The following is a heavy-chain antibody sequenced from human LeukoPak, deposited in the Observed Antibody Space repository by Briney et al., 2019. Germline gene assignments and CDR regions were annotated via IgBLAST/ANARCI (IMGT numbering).Heavy chain of an antibody. CDR1: GGSISSGGYY. Sequence: SETLSLTCTVSGGSISSGGYYWSWIRQPPGKGLEWIGYIYHSGSTYYNPSLKSRVTISVDRSKNQFSLKLSSVTAADTAVYYCARADYSSSWYPLDYWGQGTLVTVSS. CDR2: IYHSGST. J-gene: IGHJ4*02. V-gene: IGHV4-30-2*01. CDR3: ARADYSSSWYPLDY. D-gene: IGHD6-13*01.